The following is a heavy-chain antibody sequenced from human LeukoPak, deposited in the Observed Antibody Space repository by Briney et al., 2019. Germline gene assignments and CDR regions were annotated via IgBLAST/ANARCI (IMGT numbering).Heavy chain of an antibody. CDR3: GRHFPETGRDEQPLEY. CDR2: ICFSRTT. J-gene: IGHJ4*02. V-gene: IGHV4-39*01. D-gene: IGHD3-10*01. CDR1: GVSISSSDSY. Sequence: SETLSLTCTVSGVSISSSDSYWAWVRQPPGKGLEWIGSICFSRTTYYNPSLKSRVTMSIDTSKNHFSLKVASVTAADTAVYYCGRHFPETGRDEQPLEYWGQGSLFTVSS.